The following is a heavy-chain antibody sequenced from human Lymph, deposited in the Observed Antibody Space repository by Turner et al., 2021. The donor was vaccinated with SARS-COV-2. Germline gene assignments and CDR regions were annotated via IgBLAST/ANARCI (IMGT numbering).Heavy chain of an antibody. J-gene: IGHJ6*02. D-gene: IGHD3-9*01. CDR2: ISYDRSNI. V-gene: IGHV3-30-3*01. Sequence: QVQLVESGGGVVQPGRSLRISCAASGFTFSSYAMHWVRQHAVKVLDWVALISYDRSNISYAASVKGRFTFSRDNSKKTLYLQMNSLRAEYSAVYYCARYFGWGMGVWGQGTTVTVSS. CDR1: GFTFSSYA. CDR3: ARYFGWGMGV.